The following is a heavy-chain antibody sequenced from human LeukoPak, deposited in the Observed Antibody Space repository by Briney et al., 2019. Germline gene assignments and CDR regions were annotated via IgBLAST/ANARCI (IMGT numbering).Heavy chain of an antibody. CDR1: SGSVSSGSYY. CDR3: ARVPGGGTAAN. CDR2: IYYSGST. J-gene: IGHJ3*01. V-gene: IGHV4-61*01. Sequence: SETLSLTCTVSSGSVSSGSYYWSWIRQPPGKGLEWIGYIYYSGSTNYNPSLKSRVTISVDMSKNQFSLRLSSVTTADTAVYYCARVPGGGTAANWGQGTMVTVSS. D-gene: IGHD1-7*01.